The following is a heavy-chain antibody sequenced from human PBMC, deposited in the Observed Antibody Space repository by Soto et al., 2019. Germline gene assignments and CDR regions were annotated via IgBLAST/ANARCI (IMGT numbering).Heavy chain of an antibody. D-gene: IGHD2-2*01. V-gene: IGHV3-30*18. Sequence: GGSLRLSCAASGFTFSNYVMHWVRQAPGKGLEWVAVISYDGSNKYYADSVRGRFTISRDNSKNTLFLQMNSLRPEDTAVYYCAKDQYQLIRAFYGLDVWGQGITVTESS. J-gene: IGHJ6*02. CDR2: ISYDGSNK. CDR1: GFTFSNYV. CDR3: AKDQYQLIRAFYGLDV.